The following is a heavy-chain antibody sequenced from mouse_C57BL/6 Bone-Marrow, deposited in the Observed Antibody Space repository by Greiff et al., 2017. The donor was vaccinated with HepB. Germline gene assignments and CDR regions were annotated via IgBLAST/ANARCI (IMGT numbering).Heavy chain of an antibody. D-gene: IGHD3-2*02. V-gene: IGHV5-15*04. CDR2: ISNLAYSI. CDR1: GFTFSDYG. J-gene: IGHJ3*01. CDR3: GRQSAAQVVSWFAY. Sequence: EVKVEESGGGLVQPGGSLKLSCAASGFTFSDYGMAWVRQAPRKGPEWVAFISNLAYSIYYADTVTGRFTISRENAKNTLYLEMSSLRSEDTAMYYGGRQSAAQVVSWFAYWGQGTLVTVSA.